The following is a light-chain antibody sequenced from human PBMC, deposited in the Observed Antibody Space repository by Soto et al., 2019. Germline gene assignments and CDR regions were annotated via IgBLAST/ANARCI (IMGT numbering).Light chain of an antibody. V-gene: IGLV2-14*01. CDR1: SSDVGGYNH. J-gene: IGLJ2*01. Sequence: QSALTPPASVSGSPGQSITLSCTGTSSDVGGYNHVSWYQHSPGTAPKLILFAVSDRPSGVSHRFSGSKSGNTASLTISGLQAEDEADYYCCSYTSLSTVVFGGGTKLTVL. CDR2: AVS. CDR3: CSYTSLSTVV.